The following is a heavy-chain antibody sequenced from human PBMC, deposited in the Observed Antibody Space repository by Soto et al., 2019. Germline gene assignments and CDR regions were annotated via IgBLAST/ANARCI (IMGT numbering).Heavy chain of an antibody. V-gene: IGHV3-30*18. D-gene: IGHD6-19*01. CDR3: ANMGRYSSGWYQDDPGMDV. CDR1: GFTFSSYG. J-gene: IGHJ6*02. CDR2: ISYDGSNK. Sequence: GGSLRLSCAASGFTFSSYGMHWVRQAPGKGLEWVAVISYDGSNKYYANSVKGRFTTSRDNSTNTLYLQMNSLRAEDTAVYYCANMGRYSSGWYQDDPGMDVWGQGTTVTVSS.